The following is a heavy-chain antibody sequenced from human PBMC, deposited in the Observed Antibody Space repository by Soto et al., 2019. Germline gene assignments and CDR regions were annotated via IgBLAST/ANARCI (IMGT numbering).Heavy chain of an antibody. V-gene: IGHV4-59*08. D-gene: IGHD6-13*01. CDR2: IYYSGGT. J-gene: IGHJ4*02. CDR1: GGSISSYY. CDR3: ASYPLAAAGTQKDY. Sequence: SETLSLTCTVSGGSISSYYWSWIRQPPGKGLEWIGYIYYSGGTNYNPSLKSRVTISVDTSKNQFSLKLSSVTAADTAVYYCASYPLAAAGTQKDYWGQGTLVTVSS.